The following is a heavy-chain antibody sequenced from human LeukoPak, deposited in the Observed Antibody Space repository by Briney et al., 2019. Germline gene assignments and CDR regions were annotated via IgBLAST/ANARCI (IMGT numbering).Heavy chain of an antibody. D-gene: IGHD6-19*01. CDR3: ARVDRYSSWGNYFDY. CDR1: GGTFSSYA. V-gene: IGHV1-69*01. Sequence: SVKVSCKASGGTFSSYAISWVRQAPGQGLEWMGWISAYNGNTNYAQKLQGRVTITADESTSTAYMELSRLRSEDTAVYYCARVDRYSSWGNYFDYWGQGTLVTVSS. CDR2: ISAYNGNT. J-gene: IGHJ4*02.